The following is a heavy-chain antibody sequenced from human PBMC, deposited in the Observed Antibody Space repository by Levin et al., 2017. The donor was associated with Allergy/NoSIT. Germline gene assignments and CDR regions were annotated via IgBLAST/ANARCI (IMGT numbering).Heavy chain of an antibody. CDR3: ARPTGDNWVFDL. D-gene: IGHD7-27*01. V-gene: IGHV3-73*01. Sequence: AGGSLRLSCAASGFNFSGSTIHWVRQASGKGLEWVGRIRTKTNTYATAYAASVKGRFTISRDDSKNTASLQMNSLKPEDTALYYCARPTGDNWVFDLWGRGTLVTVSS. J-gene: IGHJ2*01. CDR2: IRTKTNTYAT. CDR1: GFNFSGST.